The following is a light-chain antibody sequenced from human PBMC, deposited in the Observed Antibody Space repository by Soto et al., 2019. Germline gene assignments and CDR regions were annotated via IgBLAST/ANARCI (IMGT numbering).Light chain of an antibody. CDR2: AAS. CDR3: QQLNIYPPIT. J-gene: IGKJ5*01. Sequence: DIQLTQSASFLSASLGDRVTITCRASQPSSSYLAWYQQKPGKAPKLLIYAASTLQSGVPSRFSGSRSGTEFTITISSLQPEDFATYYCQQLNIYPPITFGQGTRLGL. CDR1: QPSSSY. V-gene: IGKV1-9*01.